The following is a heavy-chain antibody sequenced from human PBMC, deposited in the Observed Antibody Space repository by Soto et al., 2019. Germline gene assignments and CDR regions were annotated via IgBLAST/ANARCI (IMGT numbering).Heavy chain of an antibody. Sequence: SETLSLTCPVSGGSISSYYWSWIRQPPGKGLEWIGYIYYSGSTNYNPSLKSRVTMSVDTSKNQFSLKLSSVTAADTAVYYCARRWGGTFDIWDQGTMVTVSS. V-gene: IGHV4-59*08. CDR2: IYYSGST. D-gene: IGHD3-10*01. J-gene: IGHJ3*02. CDR1: GGSISSYY. CDR3: ARRWGGTFDI.